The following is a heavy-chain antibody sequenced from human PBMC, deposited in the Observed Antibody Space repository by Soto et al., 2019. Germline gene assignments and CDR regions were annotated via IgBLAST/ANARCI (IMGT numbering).Heavy chain of an antibody. J-gene: IGHJ4*02. V-gene: IGHV3-23*01. Sequence: PGGSLRLSCAASGFTFSSYAMSWVRQAPGKGLEWVSAISGSGGSTYYADSVKGRFTISRDNSKNTLYLQMNSLRAEDTAVYYCAKPVRGMATITGYFGYWGQGTLVTVSS. CDR3: AKPVRGMATITGYFGY. CDR2: ISGSGGST. D-gene: IGHD5-12*01. CDR1: GFTFSSYA.